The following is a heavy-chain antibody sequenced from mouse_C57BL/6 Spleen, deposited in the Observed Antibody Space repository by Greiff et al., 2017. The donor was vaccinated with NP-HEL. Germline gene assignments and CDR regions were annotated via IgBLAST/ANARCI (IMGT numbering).Heavy chain of an antibody. V-gene: IGHV1-53*01. CDR3: ARAKTMIYYDYDVAY. CDR2: INPSNGGT. CDR1: GYTFTSYW. D-gene: IGHD2-4*01. J-gene: IGHJ3*01. Sequence: QVPLQQPGTELVKPGASVKLSCKASGYTFTSYWMHWVKQRPGQGLEWIGNINPSNGGTNYNEKFKSKATLTVDKSSSTAYMQLSSLTSEDSAVYYCARAKTMIYYDYDVAYWGQGTLVTVSA.